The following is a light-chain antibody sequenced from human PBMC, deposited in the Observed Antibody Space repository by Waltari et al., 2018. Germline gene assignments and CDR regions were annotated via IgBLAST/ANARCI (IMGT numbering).Light chain of an antibody. CDR3: SSYISSDTLEL. CDR2: DVS. Sequence: QSALTPPASVSGSPGQSLTIPCTGTSSDVGGSTFFSWYQQHPGKAPKLIIFDVSNRPSGVSSRFSGSKSGNTASLTISGLQAQDEADYYCSSYISSDTLELFGGGTSLTVL. V-gene: IGLV2-14*03. J-gene: IGLJ2*01. CDR1: SSDVGGSTF.